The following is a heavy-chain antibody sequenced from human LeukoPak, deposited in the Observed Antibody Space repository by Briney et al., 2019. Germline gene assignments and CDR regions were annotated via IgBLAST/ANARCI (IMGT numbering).Heavy chain of an antibody. V-gene: IGHV1-46*01. CDR2: INPSGSST. Sequence: ASVKVSCKASGYSFTSHYMHWVRQAPGQGLEWLGLINPSGSSTLYAQKFQGRVTMTRDMSTTTDYMELSSLSSEDTAVYYCARGVPLGYCTYGVCYPPYYFDYWGQGTLVTASS. CDR1: GYSFTSHY. D-gene: IGHD2-8*01. J-gene: IGHJ4*02. CDR3: ARGVPLGYCTYGVCYPPYYFDY.